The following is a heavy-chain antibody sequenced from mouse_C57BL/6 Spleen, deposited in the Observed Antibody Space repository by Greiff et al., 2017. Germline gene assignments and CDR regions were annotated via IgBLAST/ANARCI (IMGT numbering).Heavy chain of an antibody. J-gene: IGHJ3*01. CDR1: GFTFSDYG. CDR3: ARGHYYYGSSLAY. Sequence: EVQRVESGGGLVKPGGSLKLSCAASGFTFSDYGMHWVRQAPEKGLEWVAYISSGSSTIYYADTVKGRFTISRDNAKNTLFLQMTSLRSEDTAMYYCARGHYYYGSSLAYWGQGTLVTVSA. CDR2: ISSGSSTI. D-gene: IGHD1-1*01. V-gene: IGHV5-17*01.